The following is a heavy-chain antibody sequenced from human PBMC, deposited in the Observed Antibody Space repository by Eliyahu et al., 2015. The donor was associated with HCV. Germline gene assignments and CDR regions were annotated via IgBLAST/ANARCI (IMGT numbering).Heavy chain of an antibody. D-gene: IGHD6-19*01. V-gene: IGHV3-23*01. Sequence: EVQLLESGGGLVQPGGSLRLSCAASGFPFSSYAMSWVRQAPGKGLEWVSAISGSGGSTYYADSVKGRFTISRDNSKNTLYLQMNSLRAEDTAVYYCAKGSRVAVAADDYWGQGTLVTVSS. CDR3: AKGSRVAVAADDY. CDR1: GFPFSSYA. J-gene: IGHJ4*02. CDR2: ISGSGGST.